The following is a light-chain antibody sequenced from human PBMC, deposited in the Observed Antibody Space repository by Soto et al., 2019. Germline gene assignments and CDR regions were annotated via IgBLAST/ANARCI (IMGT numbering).Light chain of an antibody. J-gene: IGKJ2*01. CDR1: QSVNSIY. V-gene: IGKV3-20*01. CDR2: GAS. CDR3: QHYGSSPYT. Sequence: EIVLTQSPGTLSLSPGERATLSCRASQSVNSIYVTWYQQKPGQAPRLLIYGASRRPTDTPDMFSGSGSGADFTLTITRLQPEDSAVYYCQHYGSSPYTFGQGTKVEIK.